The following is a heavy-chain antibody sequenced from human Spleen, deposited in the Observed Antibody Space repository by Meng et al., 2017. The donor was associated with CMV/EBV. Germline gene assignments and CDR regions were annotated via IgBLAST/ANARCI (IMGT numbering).Heavy chain of an antibody. J-gene: IGHJ4*02. CDR3: ARDQLEGLRFLELGY. V-gene: IGHV1-2*02. D-gene: IGHD3-3*01. Sequence: QVQLVQSGAGVKKPGASVRVSCKASGYTFTGYYMHWVRQAPGQGLEWMGWINPNSGGTNYAQKFQGRVTMTRDTSISTAYMELSRLRSDDTAVYYCARDQLEGLRFLELGYWGQGTLVTVSS. CDR2: INPNSGGT. CDR1: GYTFTGYY.